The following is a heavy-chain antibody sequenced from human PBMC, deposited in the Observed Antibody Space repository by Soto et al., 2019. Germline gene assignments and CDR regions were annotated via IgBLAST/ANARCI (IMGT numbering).Heavy chain of an antibody. J-gene: IGHJ3*01. Sequence: QAQLQESGPGLVRPSGTLSLTCTVSRFSVTNNKYWNWVRQSPGKALEWIGEIYHSGATYYNPALSGRASISMDTAKNQISLNLTSVTAADTAVYYCARDSRYCTDGGCSIMSDAFDVWGQGTLVTVSS. CDR3: ARDSRYCTDGGCSIMSDAFDV. CDR1: RFSVTNNKY. V-gene: IGHV4-4*02. CDR2: IYHSGAT. D-gene: IGHD2-15*01.